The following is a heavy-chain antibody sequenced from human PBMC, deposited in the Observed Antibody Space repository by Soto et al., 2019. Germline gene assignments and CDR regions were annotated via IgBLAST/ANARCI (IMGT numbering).Heavy chain of an antibody. D-gene: IGHD3-22*01. CDR1: GFTFSTHS. CDR2: ITSSSVTM. V-gene: IGHV3-48*04. Sequence: QPGGSLRLSCAASGFTFSTHSMNWVRQAPGKGLEWISYITSSSVTMYADSVRGRFTASRDNSRSIMYLQMNSLRAEDTAVYYCAKEFRHDNWFFENWGQGTQVTGSS. CDR3: AKEFRHDNWFFEN. J-gene: IGHJ4*02.